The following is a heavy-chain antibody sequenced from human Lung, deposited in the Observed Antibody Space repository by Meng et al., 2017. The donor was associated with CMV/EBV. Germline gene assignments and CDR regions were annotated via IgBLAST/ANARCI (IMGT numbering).Heavy chain of an antibody. D-gene: IGHD3-22*01. CDR2: TYYRSKWYD. CDR1: GDSVSSNSAA. J-gene: IGHJ6*02. Sequence: LXCAISGDSVSSNSAAWNWIRQSPSRGLEWLGRTYYRSKWYDDYAMAVKSRITINPDTSKNQFSLQLNSVTPEDTAVYYCARDYYDSGAYYYTEEYYHGLDVWGQGTTVTFSS. V-gene: IGHV6-1*01. CDR3: ARDYYDSGAYYYTEEYYHGLDV.